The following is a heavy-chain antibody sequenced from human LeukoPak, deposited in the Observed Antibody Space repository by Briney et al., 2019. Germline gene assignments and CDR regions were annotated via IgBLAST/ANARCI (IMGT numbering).Heavy chain of an antibody. Sequence: SETLSLTCAVSGGSFSGYYWTWIRQPPGKGLEWIGEINHSGSANYNPSLKSRVTISVDTSKNQFSLKLSSVTAADAAVYYCARRRITMIVVAIGWFDPWGQGTLVTVSS. CDR3: ARRRITMIVVAIGWFDP. CDR1: GGSFSGYY. CDR2: INHSGSA. D-gene: IGHD3-22*01. J-gene: IGHJ5*02. V-gene: IGHV4-34*01.